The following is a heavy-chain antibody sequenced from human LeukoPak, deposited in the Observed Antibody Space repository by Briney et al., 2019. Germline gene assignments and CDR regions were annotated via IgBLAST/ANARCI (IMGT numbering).Heavy chain of an antibody. CDR2: ISGSGGST. CDR1: GFTFSSYA. V-gene: IGHV3-23*01. J-gene: IGHJ4*02. D-gene: IGHD3-16*01. Sequence: GGSLRLSCAASGFTFSSYAMSWVRQAPGKGLEWVSAISGSGGSTDYADSVKGRFTISRDNSKNTLYLQMNSLRAEDTAVYYCAKSPIYDYVWGSHRGFDYWGQGTLVTVSS. CDR3: AKSPIYDYVWGSHRGFDY.